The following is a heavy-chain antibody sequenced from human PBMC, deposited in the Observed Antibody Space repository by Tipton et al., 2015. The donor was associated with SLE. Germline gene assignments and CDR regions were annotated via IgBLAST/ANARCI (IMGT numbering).Heavy chain of an antibody. CDR2: INPSGGST. V-gene: IGHV1-46*01. CDR1: GYTFTSYY. Sequence: QSGAEVKKPGASVKVSCKASGYTFTSYYMHWVRQAPGQGLEWMGIINPSGGSTSYAQKFQGRVTMTRDTSTSTVYMELSSLRSEDTAVYYCARSEPITIFGVVTPLFYGMDVWGQGTTVTVSS. J-gene: IGHJ6*02. CDR3: ARSEPITIFGVVTPLFYGMDV. D-gene: IGHD3-3*01.